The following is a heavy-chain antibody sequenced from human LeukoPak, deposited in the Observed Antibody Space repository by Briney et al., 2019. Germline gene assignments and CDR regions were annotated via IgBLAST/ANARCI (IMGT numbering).Heavy chain of an antibody. J-gene: IGHJ6*02. D-gene: IGHD5-18*01. CDR1: GGSFSGYY. CDR2: INHSGST. CDR3: ARPDTAMDHYYYGMDV. V-gene: IGHV4-34*01. Sequence: SETLSLTCAVYGGSFSGYYWSWIRQPPGKGLEWIGEINHSGSTNYNPSLKSRVTISVDTSKNQFSLKLSSVTAADTAVYYCARPDTAMDHYYYGMDVWGQGTTVTVSS.